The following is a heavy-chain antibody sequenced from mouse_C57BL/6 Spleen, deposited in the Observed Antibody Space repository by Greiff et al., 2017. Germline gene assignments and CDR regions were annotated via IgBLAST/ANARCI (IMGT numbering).Heavy chain of an antibody. J-gene: IGHJ4*01. D-gene: IGHD1-1*01. CDR3: ARSNYGSSYAMDY. CDR2: IHPYSGSS. CDR1: GYTFPSYW. Sequence: QFQLLQPGAELVKPGASVQLSCKASGYTFPSYWLHWVQQRPGQGLECIGMIHPYSGSSNYNEKFKSNATLTVDKSSSTAYMQLSSLTSEDSAVYYCARSNYGSSYAMDYWGQGTSVTVSS. V-gene: IGHV1-64*01.